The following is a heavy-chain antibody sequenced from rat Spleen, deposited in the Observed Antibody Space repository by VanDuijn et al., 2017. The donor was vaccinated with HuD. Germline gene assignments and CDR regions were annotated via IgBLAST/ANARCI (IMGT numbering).Heavy chain of an antibody. J-gene: IGHJ1*01. V-gene: IGHV5-25*01. CDR3: TRRGYLSDWYFDF. Sequence: EVQLVESGGGLVQPGRSMKLSCAASGFTFSSYYMAWVRQAPTKGLEWVASIGHDGSPTYYRDSVKGRFTISRDNAKSTLNLHMDSLRSEDTAIYYCTRRGYLSDWYFDFWGPGTMVTVSS. CDR2: IGHDGSPT. CDR1: GFTFSSYY. D-gene: IGHD4-4*01.